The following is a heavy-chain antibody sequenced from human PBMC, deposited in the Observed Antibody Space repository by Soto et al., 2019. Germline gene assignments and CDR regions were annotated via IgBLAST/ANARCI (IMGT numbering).Heavy chain of an antibody. CDR2: ISYDGSNK. CDR3: ARDLTSYYDFWSGYSFDY. V-gene: IGHV3-30-3*01. D-gene: IGHD3-3*01. J-gene: IGHJ4*02. Sequence: QVQLVESGGGVVQPGRSLRLSCAASGFTFSSYAMHWVRQAPGKGLEWVAVISYDGSNKYYADSVKGRFTISRDNSKNTLYLQMNSLRAEDTAVYYCARDLTSYYDFWSGYSFDYWGQGTLVTVSS. CDR1: GFTFSSYA.